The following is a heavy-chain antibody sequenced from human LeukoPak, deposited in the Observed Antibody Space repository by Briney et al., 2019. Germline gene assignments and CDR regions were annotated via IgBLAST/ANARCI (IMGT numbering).Heavy chain of an antibody. J-gene: IGHJ4*02. D-gene: IGHD3-22*01. Sequence: PSVKVSCKASGGTFSSYAISWVRQAPGQGLEWMGRIIPILGIANYAQKFQGRVTITADKSTSTAYMELSSLRSEDTAVYYCARDQYYDSSGYYPFDYWGQGTLVTVSS. CDR3: ARDQYYDSSGYYPFDY. V-gene: IGHV1-69*04. CDR1: GGTFSSYA. CDR2: IIPILGIA.